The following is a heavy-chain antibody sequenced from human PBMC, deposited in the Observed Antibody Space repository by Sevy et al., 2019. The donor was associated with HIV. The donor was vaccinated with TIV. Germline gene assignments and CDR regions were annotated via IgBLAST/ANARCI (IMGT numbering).Heavy chain of an antibody. Sequence: GGSLRLSCSASKFTFSLYAMHWVRQAPGKGLEWVSYITSSGSAIYYADSVKGRFTISRDNAKKSLYLQMNSLRAEDTAIYYCARARDYYDSTGPYFFDYWGQGTLVTVSS. CDR3: ARARDYYDSTGPYFFDY. D-gene: IGHD3-22*01. J-gene: IGHJ4*02. CDR2: ITSSGSAI. CDR1: KFTFSLYA. V-gene: IGHV3-48*03.